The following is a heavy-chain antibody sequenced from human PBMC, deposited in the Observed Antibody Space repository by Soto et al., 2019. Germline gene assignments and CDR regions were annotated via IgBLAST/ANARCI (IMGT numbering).Heavy chain of an antibody. Sequence: GESLKISCAASGFTFSSYAMHWVRQAPGKGLEWVAVISYDGSNKYYADSVKGRFTISRDNSKNTLYLQMNSLRAEDTAVYYCARDYDFWSGYYTGMGAFDIWGQGTMVTVSS. CDR3: ARDYDFWSGYYTGMGAFDI. CDR1: GFTFSSYA. V-gene: IGHV3-30-3*01. D-gene: IGHD3-3*01. J-gene: IGHJ3*02. CDR2: ISYDGSNK.